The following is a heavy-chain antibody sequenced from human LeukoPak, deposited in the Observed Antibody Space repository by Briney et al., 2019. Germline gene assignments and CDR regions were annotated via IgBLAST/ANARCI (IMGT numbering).Heavy chain of an antibody. CDR2: IIPIFGTA. J-gene: IGHJ4*02. D-gene: IGHD4-17*01. CDR3: ARDWSDYGGEYYFDY. V-gene: IGHV1-69*05. CDR1: GGTFSSYA. Sequence: GSSVKVSCKASGGTFSSYAISWVRQAPGQGLEWMGGIIPIFGTANYAQKFQGRVTITTDESTSTAYMELSSLRSEDTAVYYCARDWSDYGGEYYFDYWGQGTLVTVSS.